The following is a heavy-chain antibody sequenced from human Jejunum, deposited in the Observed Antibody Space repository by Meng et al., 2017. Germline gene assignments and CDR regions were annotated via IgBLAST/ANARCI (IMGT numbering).Heavy chain of an antibody. CDR2: MYPGNSDT. J-gene: IGHJ4*02. CDR3: ATSRKKETYTYGGGYFNN. V-gene: IGHV5-51*01. Sequence: GESLKISCQGSGYTFSTFWIGWVRQMPGKGLEWMGIMYPGNSDTRYSPSFQGQVTISADKSINTAYLQWSSLKASDTAIYYCATSRKKETYTYGGGYFNNWGQGTLVTVSS. CDR1: GYTFSTFW. D-gene: IGHD5-18*01.